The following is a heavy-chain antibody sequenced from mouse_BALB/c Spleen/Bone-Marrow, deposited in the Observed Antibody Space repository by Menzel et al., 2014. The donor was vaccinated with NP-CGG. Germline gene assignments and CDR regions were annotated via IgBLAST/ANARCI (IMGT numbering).Heavy chain of an antibody. D-gene: IGHD1-2*01. V-gene: IGHV4-1*02. J-gene: IGHJ3*01. CDR2: INPDSSTI. CDR1: GFDFSRYW. CDR3: AKNYYYGYVAY. Sequence: EVKLMESGGGLVQPGGSLKLSCAASGFDFSRYWMTWVRQAPGKGLEWIGEINPDSSTINYAPSLKDKFIISRDDAKNTLYLQMSKVRSEDTALYYCAKNYYYGYVAYWGQGTLVTVSA.